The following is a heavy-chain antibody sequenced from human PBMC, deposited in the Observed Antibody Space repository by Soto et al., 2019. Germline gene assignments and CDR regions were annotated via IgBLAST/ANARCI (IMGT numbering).Heavy chain of an antibody. CDR1: GFTFNSYS. D-gene: IGHD3-10*01. Sequence: GGSLRLSCVVSGFTFNSYSMDWVRQAPGKGLEWVSYITSGSSTIRYADSVKGRFTISRDNAKNSVFLQMNSLRVEDTAVYYCGRDAGSLGYWGQGTLVTVSS. CDR2: ITSGSSTI. J-gene: IGHJ4*02. CDR3: GRDAGSLGY. V-gene: IGHV3-48*01.